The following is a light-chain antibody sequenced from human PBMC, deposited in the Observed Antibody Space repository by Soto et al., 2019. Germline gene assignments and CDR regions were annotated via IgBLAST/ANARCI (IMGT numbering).Light chain of an antibody. CDR1: QSITGK. CDR2: DAS. V-gene: IGKV1-5*01. Sequence: DIQMTQSPSTLSTSVGDRVTITCRASQSITGKLAWYQRKPGKAPDLLIYDASSLESGVPSRFSGSGYGTQFTLTVSSLQPEDFATYYCQQVKTYPRTFGGGTKVDIK. CDR3: QQVKTYPRT. J-gene: IGKJ4*01.